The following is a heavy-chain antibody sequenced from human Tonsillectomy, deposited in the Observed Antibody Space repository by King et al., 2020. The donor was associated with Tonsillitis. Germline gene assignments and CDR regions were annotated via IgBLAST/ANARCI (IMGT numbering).Heavy chain of an antibody. CDR3: TTLNSPVAARESDY. J-gene: IGHJ4*02. Sequence: DVQLVESGGGLVKPGGSLRLSCAASGFTFTNAWMSWVRQAPGKGLEWVGRIKSKTDGGTTDYAAPVKGRFTISRDDSKNTLYLQMNSLNTEDTAVYYCTTLNSPVAARESDYWGQGTLVTVSS. CDR1: GFTFTNAW. CDR2: IKSKTDGGTT. V-gene: IGHV3-15*01. D-gene: IGHD6-19*01.